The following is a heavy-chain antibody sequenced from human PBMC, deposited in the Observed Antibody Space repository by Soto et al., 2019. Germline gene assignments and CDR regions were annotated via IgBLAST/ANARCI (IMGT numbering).Heavy chain of an antibody. CDR1: EGTFSSYA. D-gene: IGHD6-19*01. J-gene: IGHJ4*02. Sequence: QVQLVQSGAEVKKPGSSVNVSCKASEGTFSSYAISWVRQAPGQGLEWMGGIIPIFGTANYAQKFQGRVTINGDESTRTAYMERSSLRSEDTAVYYCARDPNDGGGWEWFDYWGQGTLVTFAS. CDR3: ARDPNDGGGWEWFDY. V-gene: IGHV1-69*12. CDR2: IIPIFGTA.